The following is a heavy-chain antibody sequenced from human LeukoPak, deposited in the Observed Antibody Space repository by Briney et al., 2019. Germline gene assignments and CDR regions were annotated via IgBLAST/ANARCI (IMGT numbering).Heavy chain of an antibody. CDR3: ARLWDSTGLYFYYYMDV. V-gene: IGHV4-39*01. D-gene: IGHD6-25*01. Sequence: SETLSLTCIVSGVSIRSDTYYWGWLRQPPGKGLEWIGNYHNGNSYYNPSLKSRVTISEDTSGNQFSLRVTSVTAADTAVYYCARLWDSTGLYFYYYMDVWGEGTTVTVSS. CDR1: GVSIRSDTYY. J-gene: IGHJ6*03. CDR2: YHNGNS.